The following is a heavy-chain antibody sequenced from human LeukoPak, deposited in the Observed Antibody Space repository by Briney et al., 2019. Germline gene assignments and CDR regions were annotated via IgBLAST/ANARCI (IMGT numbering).Heavy chain of an antibody. Sequence: SETLSLTCTVSGGSISSSSYYWGWIRQPPGKGLEWIGSIYYSGSTYYNPSLKSRVAISVDTSKNQFSLKLSPVTAADTAVYYCARLALVRRFDYWGQGTLVTVSS. J-gene: IGHJ4*02. V-gene: IGHV4-39*01. D-gene: IGHD6-6*01. CDR3: ARLALVRRFDY. CDR2: IYYSGST. CDR1: GGSISSSSYY.